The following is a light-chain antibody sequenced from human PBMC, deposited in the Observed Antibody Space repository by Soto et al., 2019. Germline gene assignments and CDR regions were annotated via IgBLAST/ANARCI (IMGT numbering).Light chain of an antibody. Sequence: QSVLTQPPSASGSPGQSVTISCTGTSSDVGGYNYVSWYQHHPGKAPKLMIYEVSKRPSGVPDRFSGSKSDNTASLTVSGLPADDEADYYCSSYAGGNNFVVFGGRTKLTVL. V-gene: IGLV2-8*01. CDR1: SSDVGGYNY. CDR3: SSYAGGNNFVV. CDR2: EVS. J-gene: IGLJ2*01.